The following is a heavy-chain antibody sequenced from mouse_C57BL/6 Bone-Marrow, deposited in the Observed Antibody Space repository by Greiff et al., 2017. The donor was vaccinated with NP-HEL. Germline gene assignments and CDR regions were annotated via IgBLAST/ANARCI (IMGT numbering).Heavy chain of an antibody. D-gene: IGHD2-4*01. CDR3: TSLYDYDVPAWFAY. CDR2: IRLKSDNYAT. V-gene: IGHV6-3*01. Sequence: EVQLVESGGGLVQPGGSMKLSCVASGFTFSNYWMNWVRQSPEKGLEWVAQIRLKSDNYATHYAESVKGRFTISRDDSKSSVYLQMNNLRAEDTGIYYCTSLYDYDVPAWFAYWGQGTLVTVSA. J-gene: IGHJ3*01. CDR1: GFTFSNYW.